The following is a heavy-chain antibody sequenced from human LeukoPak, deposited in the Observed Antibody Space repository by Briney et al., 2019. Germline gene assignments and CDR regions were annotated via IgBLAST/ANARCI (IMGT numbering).Heavy chain of an antibody. Sequence: GASVKVSCKASGYTFTSYCMHWVRQAPGQGLEWMGIINPSGGSTSYAQKFQGRVTMTRDTSTSTVYMELSSLRSEDTAVYYCARGSLWFGELIPSYYYYYGMDVWGQGTTVTVSS. J-gene: IGHJ6*02. CDR1: GYTFTSYC. CDR2: INPSGGST. D-gene: IGHD3-10*01. V-gene: IGHV1-46*01. CDR3: ARGSLWFGELIPSYYYYYGMDV.